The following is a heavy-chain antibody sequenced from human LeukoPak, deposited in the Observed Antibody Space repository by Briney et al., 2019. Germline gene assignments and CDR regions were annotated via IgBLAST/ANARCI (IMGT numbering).Heavy chain of an antibody. Sequence: SGTLSLTCAVSGGSINSSNWWSWVRQPPGKGLEWIGEIFHSGNTNYNPSLKSRVTISMDKSKNQFSLNLSPVTAADTAVYYCARSPLYDFWSRSRFDPWGQGTLVTVSS. CDR1: GGSINSSNW. V-gene: IGHV4-4*02. J-gene: IGHJ5*02. CDR2: IFHSGNT. D-gene: IGHD3-3*01. CDR3: ARSPLYDFWSRSRFDP.